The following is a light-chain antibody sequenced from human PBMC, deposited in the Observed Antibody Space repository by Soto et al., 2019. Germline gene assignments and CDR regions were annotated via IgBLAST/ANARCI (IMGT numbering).Light chain of an antibody. Sequence: DIQMTQSPSSLSASVGDRVTITCRASQSISSYLNWYQQKPGKAPKFLIYAASSLQSGVPSSFSGSGSGTDFTLTISSLQPEDFATYYCQQIHSTPPTFGQGTKVEIK. J-gene: IGKJ1*01. CDR2: AAS. V-gene: IGKV1-39*01. CDR3: QQIHSTPPT. CDR1: QSISSY.